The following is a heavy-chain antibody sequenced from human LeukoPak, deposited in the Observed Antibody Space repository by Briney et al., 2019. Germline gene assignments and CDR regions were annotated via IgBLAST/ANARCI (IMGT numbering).Heavy chain of an antibody. CDR3: ARGKSVLAAAGKMDV. D-gene: IGHD6-13*01. V-gene: IGHV1-8*03. CDR1: GYTFTSYD. Sequence: ASVKVSCKASGYTFTSYDINWVRQATGQGLEWMGWMNPNSGNTGYAQKFQGRVTITRNTSISTAYMELSSLRSEDTAVYYCARGKSVLAAAGKMDVWGKGTTVTVSS. J-gene: IGHJ6*04. CDR2: MNPNSGNT.